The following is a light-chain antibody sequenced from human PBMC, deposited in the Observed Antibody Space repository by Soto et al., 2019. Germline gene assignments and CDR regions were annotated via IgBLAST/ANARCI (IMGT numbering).Light chain of an antibody. CDR3: HQYGSSPWT. J-gene: IGKJ1*01. CDR2: GAS. Sequence: EIVLTQSPGTLSFAPGERATLSCMASESVASNYLAWYQHKPGQAPRLLFFGASNRATGIPDRFSGSGSGTDFTLTISRLEPEDFAVYYCHQYGSSPWTLGQGPRWIS. V-gene: IGKV3-20*01. CDR1: ESVASNY.